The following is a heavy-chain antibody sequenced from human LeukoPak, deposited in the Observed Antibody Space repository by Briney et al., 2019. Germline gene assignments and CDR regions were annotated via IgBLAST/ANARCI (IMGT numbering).Heavy chain of an antibody. CDR2: VYPSGHT. Sequence: SETLSLTCTVSGGSINSYYWSWIRQSAGKGLQWLGRVYPSGHTNYNPSLSSRVTMSVDTSQNHFSLRLSSVTAADTGVYYCARDRRLAPLNSGSPPTEKYGMDVWGQGTTVTVSS. CDR1: GGSINSYY. CDR3: ARDRRLAPLNSGSPPTEKYGMDV. D-gene: IGHD3-10*01. V-gene: IGHV4-4*07. J-gene: IGHJ6*02.